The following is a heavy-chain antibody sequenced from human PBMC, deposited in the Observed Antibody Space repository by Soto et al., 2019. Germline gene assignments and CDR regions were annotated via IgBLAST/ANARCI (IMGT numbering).Heavy chain of an antibody. Sequence: TSETLSLTCTVSGGSISSYYWSWIRQPPGKGLEWIGYIYYSGSTNYNPSLKSRVTISVDTSKNQFSLKLSSVTAADTAVYYCARNVLRYFDWSRDAFDIWGQGTMVTVSS. CDR1: GGSISSYY. V-gene: IGHV4-59*01. CDR2: IYYSGST. J-gene: IGHJ3*02. CDR3: ARNVLRYFDWSRDAFDI. D-gene: IGHD3-9*01.